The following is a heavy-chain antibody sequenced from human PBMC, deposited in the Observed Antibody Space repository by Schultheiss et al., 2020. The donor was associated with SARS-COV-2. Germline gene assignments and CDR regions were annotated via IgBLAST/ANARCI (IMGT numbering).Heavy chain of an antibody. Sequence: SETLSLTCAVSGGSISSSNWWSWVRQPPGKGLEWIGSIYYSGSTYYNPSLKSRVTISVDTSKNQFSLKLSSVTAADTAVYYCARGPGGYDPRFDYWGQGTLVTVSS. D-gene: IGHD5-12*01. J-gene: IGHJ4*02. V-gene: IGHV4-4*02. CDR1: GGSISSSNW. CDR3: ARGPGGYDPRFDY. CDR2: IYYSGST.